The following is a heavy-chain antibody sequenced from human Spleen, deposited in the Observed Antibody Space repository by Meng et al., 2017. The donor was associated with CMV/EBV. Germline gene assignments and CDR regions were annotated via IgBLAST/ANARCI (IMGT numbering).Heavy chain of an antibody. J-gene: IGHJ6*02. CDR3: ARDIWLEYYGMDV. CDR1: GFTFSSYA. D-gene: IGHD3-9*01. Sequence: GESLKISCAASGFTFSSYAMHWVRQAPGKGLEWVAVISYDGSNKYYADSVKGRFTISRDNSKNTLYLQMNSLRAEDTAVYYCARDIWLEYYGMDVWGQGTTVTVSS. V-gene: IGHV3-30*04. CDR2: ISYDGSNK.